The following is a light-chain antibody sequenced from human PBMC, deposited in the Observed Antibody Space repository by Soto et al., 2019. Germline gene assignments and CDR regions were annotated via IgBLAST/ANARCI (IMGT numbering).Light chain of an antibody. CDR2: GAS. J-gene: IGKJ1*01. CDR1: QSISDN. V-gene: IGKV3-15*01. Sequence: EIVMTQSPATLSVSPGERATLACRASQSISDNLAWYQQKPGQAPRLLIYGASTGATSIPARFSGSGSGTDFTLTISRLEPEDFAVYYCQQYGSSGTFGQGTKVDIK. CDR3: QQYGSSGT.